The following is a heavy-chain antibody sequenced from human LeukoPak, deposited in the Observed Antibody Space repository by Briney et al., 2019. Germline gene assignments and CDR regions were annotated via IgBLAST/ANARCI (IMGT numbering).Heavy chain of an antibody. CDR1: GGSFSGYY. Sequence: SETLSLTCAVYGGSFSGYYWSWIRQPPGKGLEWIGEINHSGSTNYNPSLKSRVTISVGTSKNQFSLKLRSVTAADTAVYYCAREGPAYSSSWNWFDPWGQGTLVTVSS. CDR3: AREGPAYSSSWNWFDP. CDR2: INHSGST. J-gene: IGHJ5*02. D-gene: IGHD6-13*01. V-gene: IGHV4-34*01.